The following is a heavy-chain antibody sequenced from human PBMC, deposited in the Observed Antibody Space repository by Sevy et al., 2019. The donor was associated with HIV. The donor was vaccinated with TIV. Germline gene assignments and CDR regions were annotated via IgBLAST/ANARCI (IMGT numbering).Heavy chain of an antibody. CDR2: ISWNSGSI. V-gene: IGHV3-9*01. D-gene: IGHD3-22*01. J-gene: IGHJ4*02. CDR3: AKDKFYYDSSGYYLDY. Sequence: GGSLRLSCAASGFTFDDYAMHWVRQAPGKGLEWVSGISWNSGSIGYADSVKGRFTISRDNAKNSLYLQMNSLRAEDTALYYCAKDKFYYDSSGYYLDYWGQGTLVTVSS. CDR1: GFTFDDYA.